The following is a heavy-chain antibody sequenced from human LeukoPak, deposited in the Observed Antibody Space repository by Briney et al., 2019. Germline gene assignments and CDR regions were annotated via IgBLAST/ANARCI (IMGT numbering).Heavy chain of an antibody. CDR2: IIPIFGTA. Sequence: SVKVSCKASGGTFSSYAISWVRQAPGQGLEWMGRIIPIFGTANYAQKFQGRVTMTRDTSISTAYMELSRLRSDDTAVYYCAREIVGATRVLSPASDWGQGALVTVSS. J-gene: IGHJ4*02. V-gene: IGHV1-69*05. CDR3: AREIVGATRVLSPASD. CDR1: GGTFSSYA. D-gene: IGHD1-26*01.